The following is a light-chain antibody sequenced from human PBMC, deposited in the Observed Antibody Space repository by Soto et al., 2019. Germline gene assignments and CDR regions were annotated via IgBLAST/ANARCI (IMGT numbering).Light chain of an antibody. CDR2: GAS. CDR1: QSVGSN. Sequence: EIVMTQSPATLSVSPGERATLSCRASQSVGSNLAWYHQKPGQAPRLLIYGASTRATGIPARFSGSGSGTEFTLTISSLQSEDFAVYYCQQYSNWPPGTCGQGTKVEIK. CDR3: QQYSNWPPGT. J-gene: IGKJ1*01. V-gene: IGKV3-15*01.